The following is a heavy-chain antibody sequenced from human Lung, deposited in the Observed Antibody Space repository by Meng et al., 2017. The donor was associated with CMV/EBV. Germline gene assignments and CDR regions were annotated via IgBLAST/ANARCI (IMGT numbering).Heavy chain of an antibody. J-gene: IGHJ3*02. V-gene: IGHV4-30-4*08. Sequence: SETLSLXCTVSGGSISSGDYYWSWIRQPPGKGLEWIGYIYYSGSTYYNPSLKSRVTITVDTSKNQFSLKLGSVTAADTAGYYCARTKVYYVFWSGSGGGDAFDIWGQGXMVTVSS. CDR1: GGSISSGDYY. CDR2: IYYSGST. CDR3: ARTKVYYVFWSGSGGGDAFDI. D-gene: IGHD3-3*01.